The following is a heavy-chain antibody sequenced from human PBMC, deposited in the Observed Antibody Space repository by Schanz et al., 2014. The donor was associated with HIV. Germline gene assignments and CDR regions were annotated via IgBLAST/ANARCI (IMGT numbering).Heavy chain of an antibody. V-gene: IGHV3-30*03. J-gene: IGHJ4*02. Sequence: QVQLVESGGGVVQPGKSLRLSCAASGFTFSSYAMHWVRQAPGKGLEWVAVISYDGSNKYYADSVKGRFTISRDNSKNTLYLQMNSLRAEDTAVYYCARAGVTDLFDHWGQGTLVTVSS. D-gene: IGHD2-21*02. CDR2: ISYDGSNK. CDR3: ARAGVTDLFDH. CDR1: GFTFSSYA.